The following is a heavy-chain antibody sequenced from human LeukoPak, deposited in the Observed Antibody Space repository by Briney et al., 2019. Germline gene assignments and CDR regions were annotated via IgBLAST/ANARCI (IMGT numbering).Heavy chain of an antibody. D-gene: IGHD3-3*01. CDR2: ISSSSSTM. CDR3: ARDEDWSGYYGAFDI. CDR1: GFTFSSYE. J-gene: IGHJ3*02. V-gene: IGHV3-48*03. Sequence: GGSLRLSCAASGFTFSSYEMNWVRQAPGKGLEWVSYISSSSSTMYYADSVKGRFTISRDNAKNSLYLQMNSLRAEDTAVYYCARDEDWSGYYGAFDIWGQGTMVTVSS.